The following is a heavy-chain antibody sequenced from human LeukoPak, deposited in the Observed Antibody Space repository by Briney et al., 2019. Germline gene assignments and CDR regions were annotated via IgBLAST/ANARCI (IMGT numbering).Heavy chain of an antibody. D-gene: IGHD6-13*01. V-gene: IGHV4-38-2*02. Sequence: SETLSLTCTVSGYSISSGYYWGWIRQPPGKGLEWIGSIYHSGSTYYNPSPKSRVTIPVDTSKNQFSLRLSSVTAADTAVYYCARVTGYMTEDYFDYWGQGTLITVSS. J-gene: IGHJ4*02. CDR3: ARVTGYMTEDYFDY. CDR1: GYSISSGYY. CDR2: IYHSGST.